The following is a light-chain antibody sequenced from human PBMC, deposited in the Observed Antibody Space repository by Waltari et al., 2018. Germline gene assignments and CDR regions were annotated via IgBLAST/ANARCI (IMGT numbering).Light chain of an antibody. CDR1: SSDVGDYDY. Sequence: QSALTQPASVSGSPGQSIAISCTGTSSDVGDYDYVCWYQQHPGKAPKIPIYDVSNRPSGGSTRFFGSKSGNTASLTISGLQAEDEADYYCASYTATSTPYVFGTGTKVTVL. J-gene: IGLJ1*01. CDR3: ASYTATSTPYV. V-gene: IGLV2-14*01. CDR2: DVS.